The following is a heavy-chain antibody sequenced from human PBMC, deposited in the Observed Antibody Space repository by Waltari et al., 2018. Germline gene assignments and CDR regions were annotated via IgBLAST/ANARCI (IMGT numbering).Heavy chain of an antibody. Sequence: QVQLQESGPGLGKPSETLSLTCAVPGASITSDSYWGWIRQPPGKGLEWIGYVYHFGSSAYNPSLKSRVTMSVDTSKRQFSLNLSSVTAADTAVYYCARHESAHYGVFDSWGRGTLVTVSA. CDR3: ARHESAHYGVFDS. D-gene: IGHD4-17*01. V-gene: IGHV4-38-2*01. CDR2: VYHFGSS. CDR1: GASITSDSY. J-gene: IGHJ4*02.